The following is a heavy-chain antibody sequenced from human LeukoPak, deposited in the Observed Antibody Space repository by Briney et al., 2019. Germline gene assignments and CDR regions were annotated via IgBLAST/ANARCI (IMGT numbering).Heavy chain of an antibody. V-gene: IGHV3-21*01. Sequence: GSLRLSCAASGFTFSSYSMNWVRQAPGKGLEWVSSISSSSSYIYYADSVKGRFTISRDNAKNSLYLRMNSLRAEDTAVYYCAKETTVVYRDYYYYMDVWGKGTTVTVSS. CDR2: ISSSSSYI. J-gene: IGHJ6*03. CDR3: AKETTVVYRDYYYYMDV. D-gene: IGHD4-23*01. CDR1: GFTFSSYS.